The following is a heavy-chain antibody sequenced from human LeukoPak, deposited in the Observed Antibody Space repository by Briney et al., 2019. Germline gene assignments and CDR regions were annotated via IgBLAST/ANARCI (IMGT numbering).Heavy chain of an antibody. CDR3: ARDFEAVAGPVDY. CDR2: ISSSSSYI. CDR1: GFTFSSHS. V-gene: IGHV3-21*01. J-gene: IGHJ4*02. D-gene: IGHD6-19*01. Sequence: GGSLRLSCAASGFTFSSHSMNWVRQAPGKGLEWVSSISSSSSYIYYADSVKGRFTISRDNAKNSLYLQMNSLRAEDTAVYYCARDFEAVAGPVDYWGQGTLVTVSS.